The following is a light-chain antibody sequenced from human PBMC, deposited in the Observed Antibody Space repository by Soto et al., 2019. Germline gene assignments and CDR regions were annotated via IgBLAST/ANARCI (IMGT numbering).Light chain of an antibody. CDR3: QQSHSTEYS. CDR1: QSISAY. Sequence: IPLTQSPSSLSASVGDSVTITCRTSQSISAYLNWYRQKPGQAPELLIYATSKLHSGVPSRFSGSGSVTEFSLTINSLQPEDLGTYYCQQSHSTEYSFGLGTRLEIK. CDR2: ATS. J-gene: IGKJ2*01. V-gene: IGKV1-39*01.